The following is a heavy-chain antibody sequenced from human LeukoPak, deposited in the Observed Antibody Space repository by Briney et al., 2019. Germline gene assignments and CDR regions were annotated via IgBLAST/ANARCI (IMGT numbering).Heavy chain of an antibody. CDR2: ISNNGRNK. J-gene: IGHJ4*02. CDR3: TRDLTGHYSIDY. V-gene: IGHV3-30*04. Sequence: SGGSLRLSCAASGLTFSTYAIHWVRQAPGKGLEWVAFISNNGRNKDYADSVKGRFTISRDNSKNTLYLQVNSLRPDDTAVYYCTRDLTGHYSIDYWGQGTLVTVSS. D-gene: IGHD3-22*01. CDR1: GLTFSTYA.